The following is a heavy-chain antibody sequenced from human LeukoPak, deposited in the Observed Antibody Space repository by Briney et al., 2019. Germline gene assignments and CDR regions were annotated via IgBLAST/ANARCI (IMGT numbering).Heavy chain of an antibody. CDR1: GFTFSSYE. CDR3: ARGVDY. CDR2: ISPGSSTI. J-gene: IGHJ4*02. V-gene: IGHV3-48*02. Sequence: PGGSLRLSCAASGFTFSSYEMNWVRQAPGKGLEWVSYISPGSSTIYYADSAKGRFTISRDNAKNSLYLQMNSLRDEDTAVYYCARGVDYWGQGTLVTVPS.